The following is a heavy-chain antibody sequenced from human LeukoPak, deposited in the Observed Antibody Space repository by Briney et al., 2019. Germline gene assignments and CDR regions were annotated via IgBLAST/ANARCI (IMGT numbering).Heavy chain of an antibody. Sequence: ASVKVSCKASGYTFTSYGINWVRQVPRQGLEWMGWISAYNGHTKSAQKLQGRVTMTTDTSTSTAYMELRSLISDDTAVYYCARDPRVDIVATIGENWFDPWGQGTLVTVSS. CDR1: GYTFTSYG. J-gene: IGHJ5*02. CDR2: ISAYNGHT. V-gene: IGHV1-18*01. D-gene: IGHD5-12*01. CDR3: ARDPRVDIVATIGENWFDP.